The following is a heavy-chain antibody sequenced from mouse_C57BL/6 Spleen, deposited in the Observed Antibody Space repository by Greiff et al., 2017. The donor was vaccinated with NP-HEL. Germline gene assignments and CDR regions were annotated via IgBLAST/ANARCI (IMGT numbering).Heavy chain of an antibody. CDR1: GFSLTSYG. CDR3: AKILIYYYGSSSEGLYYFDY. V-gene: IGHV2-3*01. J-gene: IGHJ2*01. CDR2: IWGDGST. Sequence: QVQLKQSGPGLVAPSQSLSITCTVSGFSLTSYGVSWVRQPPGKGLEWLGVIWGDGSTNYHSALISRLSISKDNSKSQVFLKLNSLQTDDTATYYCAKILIYYYGSSSEGLYYFDYWGQGTTLTVSS. D-gene: IGHD1-1*01.